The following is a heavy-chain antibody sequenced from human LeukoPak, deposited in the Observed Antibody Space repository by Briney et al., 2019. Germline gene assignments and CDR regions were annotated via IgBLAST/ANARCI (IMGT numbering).Heavy chain of an antibody. CDR2: IYTSGST. D-gene: IGHD3-22*01. Sequence: SETLSLTCTVSGGSISSYYWSWIRQPPGKGLEWIGYIYTSGSTNYNPSLKSRVTISVDTSKNQFSLKLSSVTAADTAVYYCASYTYYYDRTAFDIWGHGTMVTVSS. J-gene: IGHJ3*02. CDR1: GGSISSYY. V-gene: IGHV4-4*09. CDR3: ASYTYYYDRTAFDI.